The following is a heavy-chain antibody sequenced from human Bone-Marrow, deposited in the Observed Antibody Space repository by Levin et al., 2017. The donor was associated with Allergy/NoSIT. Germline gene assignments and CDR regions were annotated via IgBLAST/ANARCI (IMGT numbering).Heavy chain of an antibody. CDR3: VRGIIGDVRVAHKEAFDV. J-gene: IGHJ3*01. CDR2: ISGDSSDL. D-gene: IGHD2/OR15-2a*01. V-gene: IGHV3-21*01. Sequence: GASVKVSCIVSGFTFSDYRIYWVRQAPGKGLEWISSISGDSSDLYYADSVKGRFTISRDNAKNSLNLQVSSLRAEDTAVYHCVRGIIGDVRVAHKEAFDVWGQGTMVTVSS. CDR1: GFTFSDYR.